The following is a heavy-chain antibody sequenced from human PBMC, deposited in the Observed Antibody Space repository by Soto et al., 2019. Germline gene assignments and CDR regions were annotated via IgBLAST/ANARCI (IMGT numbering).Heavy chain of an antibody. J-gene: IGHJ5*02. CDR3: ARLSGSWQSWFDP. Sequence: QVQLQESGPGLVKPSQTLSLTCIVSGGSISSNDFYWSWIRQHPGKGLEWIGYIYYSGNTYYNPSIKSRVTIFVDTSQNQFSMKVSSVTAAETAVYYCARLSGSWQSWFDPCGQGTLVTVSS. CDR1: GGSISSNDFY. D-gene: IGHD6-13*01. V-gene: IGHV4-31*03. CDR2: IYYSGNT.